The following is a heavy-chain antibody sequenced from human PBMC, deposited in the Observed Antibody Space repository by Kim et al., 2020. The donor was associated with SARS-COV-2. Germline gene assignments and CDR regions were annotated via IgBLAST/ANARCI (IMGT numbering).Heavy chain of an antibody. Sequence: ASVKVSCKASGYTFTGYYMHWVRQAPGQGLEWMGRINPNSGGTNYAQKFQGRVTMTRDTSISTAYMELSRLRSDDTAVYYCARGHIVGAIKDYYYGMDVWGQGTTVTVSS. V-gene: IGHV1-2*06. CDR1: GYTFTGYY. CDR2: INPNSGGT. CDR3: ARGHIVGAIKDYYYGMDV. D-gene: IGHD1-26*01. J-gene: IGHJ6*02.